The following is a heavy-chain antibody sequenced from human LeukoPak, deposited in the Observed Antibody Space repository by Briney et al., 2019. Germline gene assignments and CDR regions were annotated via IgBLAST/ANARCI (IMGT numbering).Heavy chain of an antibody. V-gene: IGHV1-8*03. CDR1: GYTFTSYD. Sequence: ASVKVSCKASGYTFTSYDINWVRQATGQGLEWMGWMNPNSGNTGYAQKFQGRVTITRNTSISTAYMELSSLRSEDTAVYYCARGVAKRRTNQHNWFDPWGQGTLVTVSS. CDR2: MNPNSGNT. D-gene: IGHD1-7*01. J-gene: IGHJ5*02. CDR3: ARGVAKRRTNQHNWFDP.